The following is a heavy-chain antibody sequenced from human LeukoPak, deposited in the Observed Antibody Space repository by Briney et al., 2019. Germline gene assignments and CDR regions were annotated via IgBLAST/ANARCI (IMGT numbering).Heavy chain of an antibody. V-gene: IGHV3-7*01. CDR1: GFTFSSYW. D-gene: IGHD6-13*01. CDR3: ARDLSYSSSWYYFDY. Sequence: PGGSLRLSCAASGFTFSSYWMSWVRQAPGKGLEWVANIKQDGSEKYYVDSVKGRFTISRDNAKNSLYLQMNSLRAEDTAVYYCARDLSYSSSWYYFDYWGQGTLVTVSS. J-gene: IGHJ4*02. CDR2: IKQDGSEK.